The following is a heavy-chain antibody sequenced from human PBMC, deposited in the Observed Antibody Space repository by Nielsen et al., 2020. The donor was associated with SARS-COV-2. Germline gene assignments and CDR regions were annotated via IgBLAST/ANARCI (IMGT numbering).Heavy chain of an antibody. V-gene: IGHV3-23*01. D-gene: IGHD3-10*01. Sequence: ESLKISCAASGFTFSSYAMSWVRQAPGKGLEWVSAISGSGGSTYYADSVKGRFTISRDNSKNTLYLQMNSLRAEDTAVYYCAKSGRWFGELLFLDYWGQGTLVTVSS. CDR1: GFTFSSYA. CDR2: ISGSGGST. CDR3: AKSGRWFGELLFLDY. J-gene: IGHJ4*02.